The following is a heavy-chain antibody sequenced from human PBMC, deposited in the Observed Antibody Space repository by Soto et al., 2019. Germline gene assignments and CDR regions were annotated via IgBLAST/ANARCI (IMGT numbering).Heavy chain of an antibody. Sequence: SETLSLTCTVSGGSISSYYWSCIRQPPGKGLEWIGYIYYSGSTNYNPSLKSRVTISVDTSKNQFSLKLSSVTAADTAVYYCERGDYDLDYWGQGALVTVSS. CDR3: ERGDYDLDY. V-gene: IGHV4-59*01. J-gene: IGHJ4*02. D-gene: IGHD3-10*01. CDR1: GGSISSYY. CDR2: IYYSGST.